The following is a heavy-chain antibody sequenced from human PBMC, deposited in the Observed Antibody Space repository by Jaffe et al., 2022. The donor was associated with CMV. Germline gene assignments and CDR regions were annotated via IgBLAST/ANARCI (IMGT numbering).Heavy chain of an antibody. Sequence: QVQLVQSGAEVKKPGSSVKVSCKASGGTFSSYAISWVRQAPGQGLEWMGGIIPIFGTANYAQKFQGRVTITADESTSTAYMELSSLRSEDTAVYYCATSIVGATHYYYGMDVWGQGTTVTVSS. V-gene: IGHV1-69*01. CDR3: ATSIVGATHYYYGMDV. CDR2: IIPIFGTA. J-gene: IGHJ6*02. D-gene: IGHD1-26*01. CDR1: GGTFSSYA.